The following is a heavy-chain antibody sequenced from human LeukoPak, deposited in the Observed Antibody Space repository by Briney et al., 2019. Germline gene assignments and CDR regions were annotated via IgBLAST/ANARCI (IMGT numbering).Heavy chain of an antibody. CDR3: AADPFDY. CDR2: IKSKTDGGTT. Sequence: PGGSLRPSCAASGFTFSNAWMSWVRQAPGKGLEWVGRIKSKTDGGTTDYAAPVKGRFTISRDDSKKTLYLQMNSLKSEDTAVYYCAADPFDYWGQGTLVTVSS. J-gene: IGHJ4*02. V-gene: IGHV3-15*01. D-gene: IGHD6-13*01. CDR1: GFTFSNAW.